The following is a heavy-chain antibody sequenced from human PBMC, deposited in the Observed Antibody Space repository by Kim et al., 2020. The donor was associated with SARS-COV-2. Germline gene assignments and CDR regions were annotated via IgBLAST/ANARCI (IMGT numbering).Heavy chain of an antibody. Sequence: GGSLRLSCAASGFTFSNYGMHWVRQAPGKGLEWVAIIWYDGSNKYYADSVKGRFTISRDNSNNTLYLQLNSLRAEDTAVYYCARGESGCYYPHPGHWGQGTLVTVSS. D-gene: IGHD3-22*01. CDR2: IWYDGSNK. CDR1: GFTFSNYG. CDR3: ARGESGCYYPHPGH. J-gene: IGHJ4*02. V-gene: IGHV3-33*01.